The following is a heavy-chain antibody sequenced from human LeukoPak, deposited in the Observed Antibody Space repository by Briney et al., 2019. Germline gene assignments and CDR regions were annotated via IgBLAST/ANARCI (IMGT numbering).Heavy chain of an antibody. CDR1: GFTFSSYG. D-gene: IGHD3-10*01. CDR2: KSYDGSNK. V-gene: IGHV3-30*03. J-gene: IGHJ4*02. CDR3: ATYYYGSGSYFPFDY. Sequence: PGGSLRLSCAASGFTFSSYGMHWVRQAPGKGLEWVAVKSYDGSNKYYADSVKGRFTISRDNSKNTLYLQMNSLRAEDTAVYYCATYYYGSGSYFPFDYWGQGTLVTVSS.